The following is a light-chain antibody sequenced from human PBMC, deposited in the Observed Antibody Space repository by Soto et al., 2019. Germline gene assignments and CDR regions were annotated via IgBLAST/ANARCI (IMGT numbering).Light chain of an antibody. J-gene: IGLJ2*01. CDR3: QVWGSNADPYVV. CDR2: NDG. CDR1: NIGGKS. V-gene: IGLV3-21*04. Sequence: SYELTQPPSVSVAPGETATITCGGDNIGGKSVHWYQRKPGKAPLLIIYNDGDRPSGIPERFSGSNSGNTATLTVSRVEAGDEADYYCQVWGSNADPYVVFGGGTKVAVL.